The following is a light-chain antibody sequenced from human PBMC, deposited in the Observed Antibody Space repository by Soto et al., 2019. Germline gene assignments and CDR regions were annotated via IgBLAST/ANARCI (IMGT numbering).Light chain of an antibody. J-gene: IGKJ5*01. CDR1: QSVDSNY. Sequence: EIVLTQSPGTLSLSPVEEATLSCRASQSVDSNYLAWYQQKPGQTPRLIIYGASGRADGIPHRFSGSGFGTDFTLTISKVEPEDFAVYYCQKYGTPRSVTFGQGKRL. V-gene: IGKV3-20*01. CDR2: GAS. CDR3: QKYGTPRSVT.